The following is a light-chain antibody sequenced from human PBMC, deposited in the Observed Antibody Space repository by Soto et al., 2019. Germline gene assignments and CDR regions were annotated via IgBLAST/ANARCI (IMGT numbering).Light chain of an antibody. V-gene: IGKV1-27*01. J-gene: IGKJ1*01. CDR3: QKYNSAPRT. Sequence: DIQMTQSPSSLSASVGDRVTIPCRASQGIANYLAWYQQKPGKVPKLLIYGASTLQSGVPSRFRGSGSGTDFTLSISSLQPEDVATYYCQKYNSAPRTFGQGTKVEIK. CDR2: GAS. CDR1: QGIANY.